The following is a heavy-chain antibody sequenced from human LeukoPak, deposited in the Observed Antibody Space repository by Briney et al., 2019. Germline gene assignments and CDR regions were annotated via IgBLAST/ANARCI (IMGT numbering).Heavy chain of an antibody. D-gene: IGHD3-10*01. CDR1: GFTFNDYA. CDR3: AKGSRSSRPYYFDF. Sequence: GGSLRLSCAASGFTFNDYAMSWVRQAPGKGLEWVSAITNSGGDTYHADSVKGRFTISRDNSKNTLYLQMNSLRAEDTAVYYCAKGSRSSRPYYFDFWGQGILVTVSS. J-gene: IGHJ4*02. CDR2: ITNSGGDT. V-gene: IGHV3-23*01.